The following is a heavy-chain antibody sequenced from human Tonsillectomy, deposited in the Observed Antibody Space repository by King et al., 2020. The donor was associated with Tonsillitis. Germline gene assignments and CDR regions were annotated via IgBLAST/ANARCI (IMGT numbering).Heavy chain of an antibody. Sequence: VQLQESGPGLVKPSETLSLTCTVSGDSITSYYWSWIRQPAGKGLEWIGLIYSNGLTMYNPSLKSRVTMSVDTSRNQFSLKLSSVTAADSAIYYCAYVAVTTYRKDFFVMGGGGTTVTVSS. D-gene: IGHD4-17*01. J-gene: IGHJ3*02. CDR2: IYSNGLT. CDR3: AYVAVTTYRKDFFVM. CDR1: GDSITSYY. V-gene: IGHV4-4*07.